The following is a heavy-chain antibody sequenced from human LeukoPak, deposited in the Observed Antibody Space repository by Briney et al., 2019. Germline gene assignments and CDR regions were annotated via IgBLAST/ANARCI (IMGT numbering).Heavy chain of an antibody. V-gene: IGHV4-59*08. CDR3: ARGTLRFLEWSPDY. J-gene: IGHJ4*02. Sequence: KPSETLSLTCTVSGGSISSYYWSWIRQPPGKGLEWIGYIYYSGSTNYNPSLKSRVTISVDTSKNQFSLKLSSVTAADTAVYYCARGTLRFLEWSPDYWGQGTLVTVSS. CDR2: IYYSGST. CDR1: GGSISSYY. D-gene: IGHD3-3*01.